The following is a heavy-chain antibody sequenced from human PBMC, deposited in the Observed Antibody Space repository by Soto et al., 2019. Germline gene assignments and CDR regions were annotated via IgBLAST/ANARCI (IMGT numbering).Heavy chain of an antibody. Sequence: QVTLKESGPVLVNPTETLTLRCTVSGLSITDSEMGVSWIRQPPGQPLEWLAHIDSSGEKSDRTFLKTILAISKDTSKSQIVITMTNMDPADTATYYCARRHLAVAVSPWFDPWGQGIPVTVSS. CDR3: ARRHLAVAVSPWFDP. CDR2: IDSSGEK. V-gene: IGHV2-26*01. J-gene: IGHJ5*02. CDR1: GLSITDSEMG. D-gene: IGHD6-19*01.